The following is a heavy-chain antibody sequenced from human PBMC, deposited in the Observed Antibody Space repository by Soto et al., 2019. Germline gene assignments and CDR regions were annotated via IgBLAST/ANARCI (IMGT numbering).Heavy chain of an antibody. D-gene: IGHD3-10*01. CDR3: ASGSSMVRGVIIAV. CDR1: GGSFSGYY. Sequence: SETLSLTCAVYGGSFSGYYWSWIRQPPGKGLEWIGEINHSGSTNYNPSLKSRVTISVDTSKNQFSLKLSSVTAADTAVYYCASGSSMVRGVIIAVWGKGTTVTVSS. CDR2: INHSGST. J-gene: IGHJ6*04. V-gene: IGHV4-34*01.